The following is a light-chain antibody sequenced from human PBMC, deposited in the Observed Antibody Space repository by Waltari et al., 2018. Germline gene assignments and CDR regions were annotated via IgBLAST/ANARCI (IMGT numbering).Light chain of an antibody. CDR3: AAWDDSLSGVV. CDR1: RSNIGSNS. CDR2: RNN. Sequence: QSVLTQPPSASGTPGPRVTISCSGSRSNIGSNSVSWYQQLPGTAPKLLIYRNNQRPSGVPDRFSGSKSGTSASLAISGLRSEDEADYYCAAWDDSLSGVVFGGGTKLTVL. V-gene: IGLV1-47*01. J-gene: IGLJ2*01.